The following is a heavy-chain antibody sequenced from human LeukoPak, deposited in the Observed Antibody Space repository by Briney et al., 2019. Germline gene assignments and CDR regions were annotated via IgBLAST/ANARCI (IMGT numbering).Heavy chain of an antibody. CDR3: VGVDDVLGVADIYCYNGMDV. D-gene: IGHD2-2*03. V-gene: IGHV1-46*01. Sequence: ASVNVSCKASGYNFISYYMHWVRQAPGQGLEWMGIINPCGGSTRYAQKFQDRVTMTRHTSTSTVYSELSSLTCEDPAGYFCVGVDDVLGVADIYCYNGMDVGGQGNTVTRSS. J-gene: IGHJ6*01. CDR2: INPCGGST. CDR1: GYNFISYY.